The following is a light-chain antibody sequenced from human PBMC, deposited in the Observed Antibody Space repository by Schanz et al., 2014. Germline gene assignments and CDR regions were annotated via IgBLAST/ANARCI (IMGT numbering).Light chain of an antibody. Sequence: DIVMTQSPLSLPVTPGAPASISCRSSQSLLHSNGYNYLDWYLQKPGQSPQLLIYLGSNRASGVPNRFSGSGSGTDFTLKISRVEAEDLGVYYCMQALQSPPPFGQGTKVEIK. CDR1: QSLLHSNGYNY. CDR2: LGS. CDR3: MQALQSPPP. J-gene: IGKJ1*01. V-gene: IGKV2-28*01.